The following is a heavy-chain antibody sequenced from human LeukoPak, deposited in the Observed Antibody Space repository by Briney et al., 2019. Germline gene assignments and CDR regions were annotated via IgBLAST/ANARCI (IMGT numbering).Heavy chain of an antibody. D-gene: IGHD6-13*01. CDR3: ARGYSSSWYYYYYYYMDV. CDR2: IYYSGST. J-gene: IGHJ6*03. Sequence: PSETLSLTCTVSGGSISSYYWSWIRQPPGKGLEWIGYIYYSGSTNYNPSLKSRVTISVDTSKNQFSLKLSSVTAADTAVYYCARGYSSSWYYYYYYYMDVWGKGTTVTVSS. V-gene: IGHV4-59*12. CDR1: GGSISSYY.